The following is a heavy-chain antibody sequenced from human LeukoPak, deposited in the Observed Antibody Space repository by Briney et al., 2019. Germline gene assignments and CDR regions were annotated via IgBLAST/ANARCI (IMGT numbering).Heavy chain of an antibody. V-gene: IGHV3-48*01. J-gene: IGHJ4*02. Sequence: GGSLRLSCAASGFTFSSYSMNWVRQAPGKGLEWVSYISSSSSTIYYADSVKGRFTISRDNAKNSLYLQMNSLRAEDTAVYYCARETFGYTIRSFDYWGQGTLVTVSS. CDR2: ISSSSSTI. CDR3: ARETFGYTIRSFDY. D-gene: IGHD5-18*01. CDR1: GFTFSSYS.